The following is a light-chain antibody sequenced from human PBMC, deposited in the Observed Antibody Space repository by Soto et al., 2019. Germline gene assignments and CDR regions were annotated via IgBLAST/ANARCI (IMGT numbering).Light chain of an antibody. J-gene: IGKJ5*01. CDR1: ETIITF. CDR3: QQSYSSSPIT. V-gene: IGKV1-39*01. CDR2: AAS. Sequence: DIQLTQSPSSLSASVGDRVTMTCRASETIITFLNWYQHKPGKAPRLLISAASRLQSGVPPRFSGSGSGTEFTLTINSLRPADSASYYCQQSYSSSPITFGQGTRLEIK.